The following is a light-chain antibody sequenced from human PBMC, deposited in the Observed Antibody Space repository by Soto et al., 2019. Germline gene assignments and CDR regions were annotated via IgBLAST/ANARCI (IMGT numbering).Light chain of an antibody. Sequence: QSALTQPASVSGSPGQSITISCTGTSSDVGGYNYVSWYQQHPDKAPKLMIYEVSNRPSGVSNRFSGSKPGNTASLTISGLQAEDEADYYCSSYTSSSTPVFGGGTKLTVL. V-gene: IGLV2-14*01. CDR2: EVS. CDR1: SSDVGGYNY. CDR3: SSYTSSSTPV. J-gene: IGLJ2*01.